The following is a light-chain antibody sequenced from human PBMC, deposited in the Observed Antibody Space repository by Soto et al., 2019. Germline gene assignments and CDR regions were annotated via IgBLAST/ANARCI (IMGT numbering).Light chain of an antibody. CDR2: DVI. V-gene: IGLV2-18*02. Sequence: QSALTQPASVSGSPGQSVTISCTGTSSDFGIYNGVSWYQQPPGTAPKLMIYDVINRPSGVPDRFSGSKSGNTASLTISGLQAEDEADYYCSSYTTSSTYVFGTGTKVTV. J-gene: IGLJ1*01. CDR1: SSDFGIYNG. CDR3: SSYTTSSTYV.